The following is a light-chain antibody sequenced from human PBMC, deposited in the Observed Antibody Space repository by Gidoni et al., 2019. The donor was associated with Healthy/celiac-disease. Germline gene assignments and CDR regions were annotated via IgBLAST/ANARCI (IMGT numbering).Light chain of an antibody. CDR2: DAS. J-gene: IGKJ3*01. V-gene: IGKV3-11*01. CDR1: QSVSSY. Sequence: EIVLTQSPATLSVSPGERSTLSSRARQSVSSYLDWYQQKPGQAPRILIYDASNRATGIPARFSGSGSVTDFTLTISSLAPEDFAVYYCQQRGNWPPLFTFGPGTKVDIK. CDR3: QQRGNWPPLFT.